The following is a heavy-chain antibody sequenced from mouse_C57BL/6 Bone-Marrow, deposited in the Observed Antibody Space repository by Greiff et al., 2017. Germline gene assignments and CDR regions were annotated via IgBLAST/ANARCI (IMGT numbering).Heavy chain of an antibody. J-gene: IGHJ3*01. CDR3: ARWYYDVEWFAY. CDR1: GYTFTSYW. CDR2: IDPSDSYT. D-gene: IGHD2-4*01. V-gene: IGHV1-69*01. Sequence: QVQLQQPGAELVMPGASVKLSCKASGYTFTSYWMHWVKQRPGQGLEWIGEIDPSDSYTNYNQKFKGKSTLTVDKSSSTAYMQLSSLTSEDSAVYYCARWYYDVEWFAYWGQGTLVTVSA.